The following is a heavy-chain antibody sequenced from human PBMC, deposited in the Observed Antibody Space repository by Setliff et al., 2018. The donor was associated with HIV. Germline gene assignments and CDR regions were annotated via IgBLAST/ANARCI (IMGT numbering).Heavy chain of an antibody. CDR1: GYTLTEVS. J-gene: IGHJ6*03. CDR3: ARIVRPSYYYYYYMDV. V-gene: IGHV1-69*13. CDR2: IIPIFGTA. D-gene: IGHD3-10*02. Sequence: SVKVSCKISGYTLTEVSMHWVRQAPGKGLEWMGGIIPIFGTANYAQKFQGRVTITADESTSTACMELSSLRSEDTAVYYCARIVRPSYYYYYYMDVWGKGTTVTVSS.